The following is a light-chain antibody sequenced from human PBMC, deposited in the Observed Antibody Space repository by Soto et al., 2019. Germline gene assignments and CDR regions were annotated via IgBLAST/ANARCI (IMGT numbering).Light chain of an antibody. CDR3: QQSYSIPLT. CDR1: QTISTY. Sequence: DIQMTQSPSSLSASVGDRVTIPCRASQTISTYLNWYQQRPVKAPKLLIYGASSLQSGVPSRFSGSGSGTDFTLTISSLQPEDFATYYCQQSYSIPLTFGGGTKVDVK. V-gene: IGKV1-39*01. J-gene: IGKJ4*01. CDR2: GAS.